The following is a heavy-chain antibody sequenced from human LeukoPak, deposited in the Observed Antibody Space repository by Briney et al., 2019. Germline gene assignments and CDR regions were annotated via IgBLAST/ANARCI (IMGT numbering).Heavy chain of an antibody. Sequence: GGSLRLSCAASGFTFSGYVMHWVRQAPGKGLEWVAVISVDGNNKYYGDSVKGRFTISRDNSKNTLNLQINSLRPEDTAVYYCAKDQSQWGQGTLVIVSS. J-gene: IGHJ4*02. CDR3: AKDQSQ. CDR2: ISVDGNNK. CDR1: GFTFSGYV. V-gene: IGHV3-30*18.